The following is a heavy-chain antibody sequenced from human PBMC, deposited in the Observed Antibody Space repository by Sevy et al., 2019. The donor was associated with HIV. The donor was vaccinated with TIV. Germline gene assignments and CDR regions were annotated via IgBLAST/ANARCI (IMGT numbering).Heavy chain of an antibody. Sequence: ASVKVSCKASGGTFSSYAISWVRQAPGQGLEWMEGIIPIFGTANYAQKFQGRVTITADESTSTAYMELSSLRSEDTAVYYCVRDLLLITPGLHYYGMDVWGQGTTVTVSS. CDR2: IIPIFGTA. CDR3: VRDLLLITPGLHYYGMDV. CDR1: GGTFSSYA. J-gene: IGHJ6*02. D-gene: IGHD3-10*01. V-gene: IGHV1-69*13.